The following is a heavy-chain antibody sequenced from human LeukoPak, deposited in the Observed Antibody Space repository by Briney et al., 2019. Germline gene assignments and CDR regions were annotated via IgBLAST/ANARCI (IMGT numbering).Heavy chain of an antibody. CDR3: AKDLPASIAVAGDY. Sequence: SGGSLRLSCAASGFTFSSYAMSWVRQAPGKGLDWVSAISGSGGSTYYADSVKGRFTISRDNSKNTLYLQMNSLRAEDTAVYYCAKDLPASIAVAGDYWGQGTLVTVSS. D-gene: IGHD6-19*01. CDR1: GFTFSSYA. V-gene: IGHV3-23*01. CDR2: ISGSGGST. J-gene: IGHJ4*02.